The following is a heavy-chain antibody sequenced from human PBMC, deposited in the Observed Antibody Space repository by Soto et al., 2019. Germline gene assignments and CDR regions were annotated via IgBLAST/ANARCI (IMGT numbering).Heavy chain of an antibody. J-gene: IGHJ5*02. CDR2: ISTSGSTI. V-gene: IGHV3-11*01. D-gene: IGHD6-19*01. CDR3: ARGGTYSSAWNLS. Sequence: GGSLRLSCAASGFTFSDYYMSWIRQAPGKGLEWVSYISTSGSTINYADSVKGRFTISRDNAKRLISLQMTSLRAEDTAVYYCARGGTYSSAWNLSWGRGTLVTVSS. CDR1: GFTFSDYY.